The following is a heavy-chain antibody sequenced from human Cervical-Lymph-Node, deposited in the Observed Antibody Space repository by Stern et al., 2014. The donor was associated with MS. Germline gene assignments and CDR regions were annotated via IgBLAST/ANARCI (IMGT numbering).Heavy chain of an antibody. Sequence: VQLLHSGAEVKKPGASVQVSCQASGYTFTSFGICLVRQAPGQGLEWMGWISAYNGNTTYAQKLQGRVTMTTDTSTSTAYMELRSLRSDDTAVYYCARGLLGSENAFDIWGQGTMVTVSS. CDR2: ISAYNGNT. D-gene: IGHD2-15*01. J-gene: IGHJ3*02. V-gene: IGHV1-18*01. CDR3: ARGLLGSENAFDI. CDR1: GYTFTSFG.